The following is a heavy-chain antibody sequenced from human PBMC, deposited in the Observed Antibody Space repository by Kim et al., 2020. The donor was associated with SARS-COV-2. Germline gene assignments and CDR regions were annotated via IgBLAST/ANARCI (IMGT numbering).Heavy chain of an antibody. D-gene: IGHD6-19*01. V-gene: IGHV4-59*01. CDR2: VHNSGRT. CDR1: GGSISGSY. CDR3: AKGAGWYDF. Sequence: SETLSLTCTVSGGSISGSYWSWLRQPPGEGLEWIAYVHNSGRTNYNPSLKSRVSISMDSSQNQFSLKLNSVTAADSAVYYCAKGAGWYDFWGHGTLVTVS. J-gene: IGHJ5*01.